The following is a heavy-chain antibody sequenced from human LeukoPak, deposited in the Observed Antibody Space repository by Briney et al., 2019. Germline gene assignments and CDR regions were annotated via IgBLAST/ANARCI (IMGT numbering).Heavy chain of an antibody. CDR3: ARVPITFGGVIVKHAFDI. J-gene: IGHJ3*02. Sequence: SETLSLTCTVSGGSISSGGYYWSWIRQHPGKGLEWIGYIYYSGSTYYNPSLKSRVTISVDTSKNQFSLKLSSVTAADTAVYYCARVPITFGGVIVKHAFDIWGQGTMVTVSS. V-gene: IGHV4-31*03. CDR1: GGSISSGGYY. CDR2: IYYSGST. D-gene: IGHD3-16*02.